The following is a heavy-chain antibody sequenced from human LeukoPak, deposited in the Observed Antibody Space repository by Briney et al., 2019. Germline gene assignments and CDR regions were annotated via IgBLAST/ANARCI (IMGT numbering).Heavy chain of an antibody. D-gene: IGHD4-17*01. CDR3: ARDGGSYGAYTPR. CDR2: ISSGSSIM. J-gene: IGHJ4*02. V-gene: IGHV3-48*02. Sequence: GGSLRLSCVASGFTFGSYSMNWVRQAPGKGLEWVSYISSGSSIMYYADSVKGRFSISRDNAKNSLFLRMDSLRDDDTAVYYCARDGGSYGAYTPRWGQGTVVTVS. CDR1: GFTFGSYS.